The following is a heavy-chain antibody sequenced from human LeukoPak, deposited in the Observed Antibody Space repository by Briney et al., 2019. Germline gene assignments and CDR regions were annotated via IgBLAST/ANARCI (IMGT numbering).Heavy chain of an antibody. CDR3: VRVHGGGY. CDR2: LHRDGSV. V-gene: IGHV3-53*01. D-gene: IGHD3-16*01. Sequence: PGGPVRLSCEASGFTVSDNNMIWVRQAPGKGLEWVSTLHRDGSVRYADSVNGRFTISRDDSKNTLSLQMSSLRDEDTAVYYCVRVHGGGYWGQGTLVTVSS. J-gene: IGHJ4*02. CDR1: GFTVSDNN.